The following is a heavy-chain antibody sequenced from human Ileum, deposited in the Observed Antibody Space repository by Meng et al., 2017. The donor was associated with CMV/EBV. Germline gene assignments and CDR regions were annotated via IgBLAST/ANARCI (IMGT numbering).Heavy chain of an antibody. CDR3: ARETYCSGGSCFDY. V-gene: IGHV3-30-3*01. CDR2: ISYDGSNK. CDR1: GFTFSSYA. D-gene: IGHD2-15*01. Sequence: SGFTFSSYAMHWVRQAPGKGLEWVAVISYDGSNKYYADSVKGRFTISRDNSKNTLYLQMNSLRAEDTAVYYCARETYCSGGSCFDYWGQGTLVTVSS. J-gene: IGHJ4*02.